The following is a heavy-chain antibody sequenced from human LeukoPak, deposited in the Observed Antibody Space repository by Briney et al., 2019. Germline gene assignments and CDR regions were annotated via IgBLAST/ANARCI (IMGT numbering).Heavy chain of an antibody. CDR2: IYYSGST. CDR3: ARDRYGMDV. CDR1: GGSISSYY. J-gene: IGHJ6*02. Sequence: SETLSLTCTVSGGSISSYYWSWIRQPPGKGLEWIGYIYYSGSTNYNPSLKSRVTISVDTSKNQFFLKLSSVTAADTAVYYCARDRYGMDVWGQGTTVTVSS. V-gene: IGHV4-59*01.